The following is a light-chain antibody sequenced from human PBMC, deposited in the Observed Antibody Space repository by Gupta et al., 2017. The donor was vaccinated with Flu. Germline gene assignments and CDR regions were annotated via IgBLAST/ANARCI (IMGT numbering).Light chain of an antibody. Sequence: QSFLTPPPSVSGAPAHRVPISCTGSSSHIWAAVDVHWYRLLPGTAPKLLIYATNNRHSVVPHRFSGAKSGTSASLAITGLRAEDEADDYCQSYDSRRTGWVFGGGTKLTVL. V-gene: IGLV1-40*01. CDR2: ATN. J-gene: IGLJ3*02. CDR1: SSHIWAAVD. CDR3: QSYDSRRTGWV.